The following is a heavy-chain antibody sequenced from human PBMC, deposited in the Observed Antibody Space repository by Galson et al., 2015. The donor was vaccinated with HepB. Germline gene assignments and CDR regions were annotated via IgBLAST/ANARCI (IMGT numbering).Heavy chain of an antibody. CDR3: ARDSAGGIAAAAELR. D-gene: IGHD6-13*01. CDR1: GGTFSSYT. CDR2: IIPILGIA. Sequence: SVKVSCKASGGTFSSYTISWVRQAPGQGLEWMGRIIPILGIANYAQKFQGRVTITADKSTSTAYMELSSLRSEDTAVYYCARDSAGGIAAAAELRWGQGTLVTVSS. J-gene: IGHJ4*02. V-gene: IGHV1-69*04.